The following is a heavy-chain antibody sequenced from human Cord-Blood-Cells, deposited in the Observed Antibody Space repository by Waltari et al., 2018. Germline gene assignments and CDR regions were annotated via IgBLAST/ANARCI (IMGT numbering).Heavy chain of an antibody. V-gene: IGHV4-39*01. CDR2: IYYSGST. J-gene: IGHJ4*02. Sequence: QLQLQESGPGLVKPSETLSLTCTVSGGSISSSSYYWGWIRQPPGKGLEWIGSIYYSGSTYYNPSLKSRVTISVDTSKNQCSRKLSSVTAADTAVYYCARLARFDYWGQGTLVTVSS. CDR3: ARLARFDY. CDR1: GGSISSSSYY.